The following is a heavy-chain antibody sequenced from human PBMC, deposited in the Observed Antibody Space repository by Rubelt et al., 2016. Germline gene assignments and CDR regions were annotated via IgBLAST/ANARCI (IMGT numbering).Heavy chain of an antibody. CDR1: EFSVSTKY. D-gene: IGHD5-12*01. CDR2: IDSDGTR. J-gene: IGHJ4*02. V-gene: IGHV3-53*01. Sequence: EVQLMESGGGLIQPGGSLRLSCAASEFSVSTKYMSWVRQAPGKGLEWVPVIDSDGTRDYADSVKGRFTISRDNSKNTLFLLMNSLRAEDTALYYCARVGGYNSGLDNWGQGTLVTVSS. CDR3: ARVGGYNSGLDN.